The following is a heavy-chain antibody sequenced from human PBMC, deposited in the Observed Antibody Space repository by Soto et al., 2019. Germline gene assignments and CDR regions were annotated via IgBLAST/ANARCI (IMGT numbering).Heavy chain of an antibody. V-gene: IGHV4-31*03. CDR3: ATLKKGDYYYMNV. CDR2: LYYSGST. Sequence: SETLSHSCSISGISLSSGSYNLNWLRPHPGKGLEWIGYLYYSGSTYYNPSLKSRVTISGDTSKNQFSLKLSSVTAADTGVYYCATLKKGDYYYMNVWGKGTKVTVSS. D-gene: IGHD1-26*01. J-gene: IGHJ6*03. CDR1: GISLSSGSYN.